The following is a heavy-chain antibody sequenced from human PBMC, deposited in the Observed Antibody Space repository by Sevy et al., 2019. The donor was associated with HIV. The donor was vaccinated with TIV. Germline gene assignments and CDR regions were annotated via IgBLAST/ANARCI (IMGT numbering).Heavy chain of an antibody. J-gene: IGHJ4*02. CDR2: SGAYNGNA. CDR3: ARMPTYYYGSATYFES. CDR1: GYTFASEG. Sequence: ASVKVSCKASGYTFASEGISWVRQAPGQGLEWMGWSGAYNGNANSAQKLQGRVTMTTDTSTSTTYMELSSLRSDDTAIDYCARMPTYYYGSATYFESWGQGTLVTVSS. D-gene: IGHD3-10*01. V-gene: IGHV1-18*01.